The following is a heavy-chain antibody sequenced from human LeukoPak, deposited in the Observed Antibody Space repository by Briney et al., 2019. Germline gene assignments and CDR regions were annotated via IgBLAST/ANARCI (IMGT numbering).Heavy chain of an antibody. Sequence: PGGPLSSSCAAPGLTSSSFAMHWFPKAPAKGLEGVAVISYVGSNKYYADSVKGRFTISRDNSKNTLYLQMNSLRAEDTAVYYCARDFGYYGDYVVSSPPYFDIWGQGTMVTVSS. V-gene: IGHV3-30*04. CDR2: ISYVGSNK. CDR3: ARDFGYYGDYVVSSPPYFDI. J-gene: IGHJ3*02. CDR1: GLTSSSFA. D-gene: IGHD4-17*01.